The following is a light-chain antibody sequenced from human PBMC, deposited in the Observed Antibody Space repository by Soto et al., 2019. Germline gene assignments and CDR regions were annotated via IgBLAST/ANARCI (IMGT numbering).Light chain of an antibody. CDR3: QKANSFPIT. Sequence: DIQMTHSPSSVSASVLYSVSITFRASQGINSWLAWYQKKPGRAPKLLIYAASSLQNGVPSRFSGSESGTDFTLTISNLQPEDCAIYFCQKANSFPITFGQGTRLEIK. CDR1: QGINSW. CDR2: AAS. V-gene: IGKV1-12*01. J-gene: IGKJ5*01.